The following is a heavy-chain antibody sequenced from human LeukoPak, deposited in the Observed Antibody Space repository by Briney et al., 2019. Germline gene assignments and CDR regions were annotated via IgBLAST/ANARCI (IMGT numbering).Heavy chain of an antibody. V-gene: IGHV3-23*01. CDR1: GSTFSSYA. J-gene: IGHJ4*02. D-gene: IGHD5-18*01. CDR2: ISGSGGST. CDR3: AKVGVQEDTAMDFDY. Sequence: PGGSLRLSCAASGSTFSSYAMSWVRQAPGKGLEWVSAISGSGGSTYYADSVKGRFTISRDNSKNTLYLQMNSLRAEDTAVYYCAKVGVQEDTAMDFDYWGQGTLVTVSS.